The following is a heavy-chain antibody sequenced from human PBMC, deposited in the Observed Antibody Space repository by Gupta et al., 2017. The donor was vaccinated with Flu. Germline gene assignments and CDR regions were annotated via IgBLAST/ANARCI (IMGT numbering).Heavy chain of an antibody. D-gene: IGHD6-19*01. J-gene: IGHJ4*02. CDR2: IRGSGGST. CDR1: GFTFTTYA. V-gene: IGHV3-23*01. Sequence: EVQLLESGGGLVQPGGSLRLSGAAHGFTFTTYAWCWVLQAPGKGLEWVSAIRGSGGSTYYADSVKGRFTISRDNSKNTLYLQMNSLRAEDTAVYYCAKDGTGSGWQGPDYWGQGTLVTVSS. CDR3: AKDGTGSGWQGPDY.